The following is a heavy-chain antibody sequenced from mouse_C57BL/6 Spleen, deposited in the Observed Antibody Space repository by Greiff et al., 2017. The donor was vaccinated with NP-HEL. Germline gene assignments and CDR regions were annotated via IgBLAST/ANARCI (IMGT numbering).Heavy chain of an antibody. Sequence: QFQLQQPGAELVKPGASVKLSSKASGYPFPSSWLHWVKQRLGQGLEWIGMIHPNSGSPHSTEKFKRKATLTVAKSSSTAYMQLSSLTSEHTAVDYCAYGSSYDYAMDYWGQGTSVTVSS. D-gene: IGHD1-1*01. CDR2: IHPNSGSP. CDR3: AYGSSYDYAMDY. CDR1: GYPFPSSW. V-gene: IGHV1-64*01. J-gene: IGHJ4*01.